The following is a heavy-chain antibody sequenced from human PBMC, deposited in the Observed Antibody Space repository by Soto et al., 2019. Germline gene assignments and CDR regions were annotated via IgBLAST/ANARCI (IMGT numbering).Heavy chain of an antibody. J-gene: IGHJ4*02. Sequence: QVQLVESGGGVVQPGRSLRLSCAASGFTFSSYGMHWVRQAPGKGLEWVAVISYDGSNKYYADSVKGRFTISRDNSKNTMYLQMNNLTAEDTAVYYCAKDPTRYYYDSSGTFDYWGQGTLVTVSS. CDR1: GFTFSSYG. D-gene: IGHD3-22*01. V-gene: IGHV3-30*18. CDR2: ISYDGSNK. CDR3: AKDPTRYYYDSSGTFDY.